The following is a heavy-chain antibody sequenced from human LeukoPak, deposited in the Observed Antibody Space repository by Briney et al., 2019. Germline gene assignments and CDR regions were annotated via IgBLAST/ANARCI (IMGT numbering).Heavy chain of an antibody. D-gene: IGHD6-13*01. CDR3: ASVTGYSSSWYVVDY. V-gene: IGHV4-4*02. CDR1: GGSISSSNW. J-gene: IGHJ4*02. Sequence: SETLSLTCAVSGGSISSSNWWSWVRQPPGKGLEWIGEIYHSGSTNYNPSLKSRVTISVDKSKNQFSLKLSSVTAADTAVYYCASVTGYSSSWYVVDYWGQGTLVTVSS. CDR2: IYHSGST.